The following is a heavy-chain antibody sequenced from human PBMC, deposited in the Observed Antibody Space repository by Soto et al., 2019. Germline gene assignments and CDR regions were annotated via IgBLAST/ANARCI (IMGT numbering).Heavy chain of an antibody. CDR2: IKQDGSAI. CDR3: LITTSAFDI. CDR1: GFTLRDDW. D-gene: IGHD4-4*01. Sequence: EVQLVESGGGLVQPGGSLRLSCAASGFTLRDDWMSWVRQAPGKGLEWVANIKQDGSAIYYVDSVEGRFTISRDNAKNSLFLQMNSLRAEDTAVYYCLITTSAFDIWGQGTLVTVSS. J-gene: IGHJ3*02. V-gene: IGHV3-7*01.